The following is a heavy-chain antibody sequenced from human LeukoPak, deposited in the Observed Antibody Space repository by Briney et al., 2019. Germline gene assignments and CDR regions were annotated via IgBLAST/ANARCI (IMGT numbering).Heavy chain of an antibody. V-gene: IGHV3-23*01. CDR1: GFTVSSNS. CDR3: AKEFPHSGSFQLFDP. CDR2: ISGSGGST. D-gene: IGHD1-26*01. Sequence: GGSLRLSCTVSGFTVSSNSMSWVRQAPGKGLEWVSAISGSGGSTYYADSVKGRFTISRDNPKNTLYLQMNSLRAEDTAVYYCAKEFPHSGSFQLFDPWGQGTLVTVSS. J-gene: IGHJ5*02.